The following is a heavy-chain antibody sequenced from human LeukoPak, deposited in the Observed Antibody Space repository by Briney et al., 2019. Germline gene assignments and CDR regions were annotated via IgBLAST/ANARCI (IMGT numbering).Heavy chain of an antibody. CDR2: ISYDGGNK. CDR3: AKDHYYGSGSYSTFDY. V-gene: IGHV3-30*18. J-gene: IGHJ4*02. CDR1: GFTFSSYG. Sequence: GRSLRLSCAASGFTFSSYGMHWVRQAPGKGLEWVAVISYDGGNKYYADSVTGRFTISRDSFKNTLYLQMNSLRAEDTAVYYCAKDHYYGSGSYSTFDYWGQGTLVTVSS. D-gene: IGHD3-10*01.